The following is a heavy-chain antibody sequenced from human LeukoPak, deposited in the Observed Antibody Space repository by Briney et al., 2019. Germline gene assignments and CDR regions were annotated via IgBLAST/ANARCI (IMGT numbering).Heavy chain of an antibody. Sequence: SVKVSCKASGVTFTSYAISWVRQAPGQGREWMGGIIPIFGTTNYAQKFQGRVTITTDESTSTAYMELSSLRSEDTAVYYCARGVGELVGATTTSFDYWGQGTLVTVSS. CDR2: IIPIFGTT. CDR1: GVTFTSYA. CDR3: ARGVGELVGATTTSFDY. J-gene: IGHJ4*02. D-gene: IGHD1-26*01. V-gene: IGHV1-69*05.